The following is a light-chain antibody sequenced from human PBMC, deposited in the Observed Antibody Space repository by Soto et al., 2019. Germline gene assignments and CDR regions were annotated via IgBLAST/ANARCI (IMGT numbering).Light chain of an antibody. V-gene: IGKV3-20*01. CDR2: AGS. CDR3: HQYGRSPST. Sequence: IVLTQSPGTLSLSPGERATLSCRASETVDSSYLAWFQQRPGQAPSLLIFAGSSRATGIPDRFSADASGTDFTLTINRLEPEDFAVYYCHQYGRSPSTFGPGTKVEI. J-gene: IGKJ3*01. CDR1: ETVDSSY.